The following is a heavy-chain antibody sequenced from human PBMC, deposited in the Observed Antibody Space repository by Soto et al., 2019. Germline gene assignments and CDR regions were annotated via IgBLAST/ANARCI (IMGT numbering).Heavy chain of an antibody. CDR2: IYYSGST. D-gene: IGHD2-2*01. J-gene: IGHJ4*02. CDR1: GGSISSYY. CDR3: ARAKLPDCSSTSCYLDYFDY. V-gene: IGHV4-59*01. Sequence: LETLSLTCTVSGGSISSYYWSWIRQPPGKGLEWIGYIYYSGSTNYNPSLKSRVTISVDTSKNQFSLKLSSVTAADTAVYYCARAKLPDCSSTSCYLDYFDYWGQGTLVTVSS.